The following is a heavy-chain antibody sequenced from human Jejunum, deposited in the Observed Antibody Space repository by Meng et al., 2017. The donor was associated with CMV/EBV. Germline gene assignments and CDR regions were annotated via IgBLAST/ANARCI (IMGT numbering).Heavy chain of an antibody. V-gene: IGHV3-7*01. CDR2: INQHGSEE. D-gene: IGHD3-16*01. CDR1: GFPFSPYW. CDR3: ARGGGNTRFDY. J-gene: IGHJ4*02. Sequence: CVASGFPFSPYWMSWVRQTPWKGLGWVANINQHGSEESYVGSVKGRFTISRDNAKNSLYLQMNSLRAEDTAVYYCARGGGNTRFDYWGQGTLVTVSS.